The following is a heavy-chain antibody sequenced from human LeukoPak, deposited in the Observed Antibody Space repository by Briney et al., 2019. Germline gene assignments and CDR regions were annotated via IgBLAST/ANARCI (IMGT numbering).Heavy chain of an antibody. D-gene: IGHD3-22*01. CDR1: DVPIRTNTHY. CDR3: ARLSPFGSYDSSGYPFDS. CDR2: IYYSGST. Sequence: PSEPLALPLSCPDVPIRTNTHYLGWIRQPPGKGLEWIGSIYYSGSTYYNLSLKSRVPISGDTSKKQFSLRLSSVTAADTAVYYCARLSPFGSYDSSGYPFDSWGQGTLVTVSS. V-gene: IGHV4-39*01. J-gene: IGHJ4*02.